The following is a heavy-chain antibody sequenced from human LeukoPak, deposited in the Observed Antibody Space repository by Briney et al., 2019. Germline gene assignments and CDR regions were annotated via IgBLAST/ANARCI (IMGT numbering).Heavy chain of an antibody. Sequence: PGGSLGLSCVASEFTFSSYAMSWVRQAPGKGLEWVSTFSGSGGSTYYADSVKGRFTISRDNSKNTLYLQMNSLRAEDTAVYYCAKDRTVTAYYSYYDMDVWGQGTTVTVSS. D-gene: IGHD2-21*02. CDR3: AKDRTVTAYYSYYDMDV. CDR2: FSGSGGST. CDR1: EFTFSSYA. J-gene: IGHJ6*02. V-gene: IGHV3-23*01.